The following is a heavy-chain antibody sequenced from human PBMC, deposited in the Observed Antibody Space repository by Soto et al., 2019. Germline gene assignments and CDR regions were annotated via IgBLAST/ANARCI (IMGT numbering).Heavy chain of an antibody. CDR3: ASKDYNYAYFDF. J-gene: IGHJ4*02. V-gene: IGHV5-51*01. CDR2: IYPGDSDT. D-gene: IGHD5-18*01. CDR1: GYSFTNYW. Sequence: GESLKISCKGSGYSFTNYWIGWVRQMPGKGLEWMGIIYPGDSDTRYSPSFQGQVIISVDQSISTAYLQWSSLQASDTAMYYCASKDYNYAYFDFWGQGTLVTVSS.